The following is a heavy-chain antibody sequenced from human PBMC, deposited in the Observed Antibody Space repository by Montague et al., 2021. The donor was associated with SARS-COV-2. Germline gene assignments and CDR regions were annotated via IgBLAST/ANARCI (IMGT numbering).Heavy chain of an antibody. CDR3: ARDVVAAPGTFDY. D-gene: IGHD6-13*01. J-gene: IGHJ4*02. V-gene: IGHV4-34*01. CDR1: GGSFSGYY. Sequence: SETLSLTCAVYGGSFSGYYWSWIRQPPGKGLEWIGEINHSGSTNYNPSLKSRVTISVDTSKNQFSLRLSPVTAADTAVYYCARDVVAAPGTFDYWGQGTLVTVSS. CDR2: INHSGST.